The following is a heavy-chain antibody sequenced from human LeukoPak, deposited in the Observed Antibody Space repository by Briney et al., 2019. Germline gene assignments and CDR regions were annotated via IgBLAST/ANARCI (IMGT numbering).Heavy chain of an antibody. D-gene: IGHD4-11*01. J-gene: IGHJ4*02. V-gene: IGHV4-38-2*02. CDR2: IYHSGST. Sequence: SETLSLTCTVSGYSISSGYYWGWIRQPPGKGLEWIGSIYHSGSTYYNPSLKSRVTISVDTSKNQFSLKLSSVTAADTAVYYCARDFSTVTRFSYFDYWGQGTLVTVSS. CDR1: GYSISSGYY. CDR3: ARDFSTVTRFSYFDY.